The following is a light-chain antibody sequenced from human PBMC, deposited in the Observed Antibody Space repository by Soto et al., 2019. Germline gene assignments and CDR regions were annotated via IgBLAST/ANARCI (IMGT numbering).Light chain of an antibody. V-gene: IGKV1-39*01. CDR3: QQSYSTPPWT. CDR2: DAS. CDR1: QSIRSY. J-gene: IGKJ1*01. Sequence: DIQLTQSPSSLSASVGDKVTITCRASQSIRSYLNWVQQKPGKAPKLLIYDASSLQTGVPSRFSGSGDGTDFSLTISSLQPEDFATYYCQQSYSTPPWTFGQGTKVEIK.